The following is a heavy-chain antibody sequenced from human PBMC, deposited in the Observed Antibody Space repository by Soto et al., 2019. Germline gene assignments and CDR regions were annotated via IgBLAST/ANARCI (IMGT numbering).Heavy chain of an antibody. CDR3: ARGRMVWFGETSPSPLYYFDY. Sequence: SETLSLTCAVYGGSFSGYYWSWIRQPPGKGLEWIGEINHSGSTNYNPSLKSRVTISVDTSKNQFSLKLSSVTAADTAVYYCARGRMVWFGETSPSPLYYFDYWGQETLVTVSS. CDR1: GGSFSGYY. J-gene: IGHJ4*02. V-gene: IGHV4-34*01. CDR2: INHSGST. D-gene: IGHD3-10*01.